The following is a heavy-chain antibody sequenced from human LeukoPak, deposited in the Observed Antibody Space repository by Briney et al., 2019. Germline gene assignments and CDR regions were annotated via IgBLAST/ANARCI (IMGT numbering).Heavy chain of an antibody. CDR1: AFTFTSYT. J-gene: IGHJ4*02. V-gene: IGHV3-23*01. D-gene: IGHD2/OR15-2a*01. CDR2: ISGRGGST. CDR3: AKGVRECNSTNCFRATDY. Sequence: GGSLRLSCAASAFTFTSYTMTWVRQAPGQGLEWVSTISGRGGSTYYADSVKGRFTVSRDTSKNTLYLQMNSLRVDDTAVYYCAKGVRECNSTNCFRATDYWGQGTLVTVSS.